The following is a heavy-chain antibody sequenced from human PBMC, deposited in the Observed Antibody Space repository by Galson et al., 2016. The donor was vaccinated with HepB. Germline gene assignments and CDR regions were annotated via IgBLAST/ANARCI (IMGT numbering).Heavy chain of an antibody. CDR1: RHDFTGYW. V-gene: IGHV5-51*01. J-gene: IGHJ6*02. CDR3: ARLRGGGMDV. Sequence: QSGADVKKPGESLKISCKGSRHDFTGYWIGWVRQVSGKGLEWMGMIHPGDFSTKYSPSYQGRVTISADTSISTAYLQWRALNASDTAMYYCARLRGGGMDVWGQGTPGTVSS. CDR2: IHPGDFST. D-gene: IGHD3-10*01.